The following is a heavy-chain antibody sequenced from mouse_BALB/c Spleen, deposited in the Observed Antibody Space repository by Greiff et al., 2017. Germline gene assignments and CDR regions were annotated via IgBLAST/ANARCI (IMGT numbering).Heavy chain of an antibody. Sequence: EVQGVESGGGLVQPGGSLKLSCAASGFTFSSYTMSWVRQTPEKRLEWVAYISNGGGSTYYPDTVKGRFTISRDNAKNTLYLQMSSLKSEDTAMYYCARHEVRGPYFDYWGQGTTLTVSS. CDR2: ISNGGGST. CDR3: ARHEVRGPYFDY. D-gene: IGHD2-14*01. J-gene: IGHJ2*01. V-gene: IGHV5-12-2*01. CDR1: GFTFSSYT.